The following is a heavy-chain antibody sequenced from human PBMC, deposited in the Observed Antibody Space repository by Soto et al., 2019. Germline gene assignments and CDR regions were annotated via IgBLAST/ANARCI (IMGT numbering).Heavy chain of an antibody. CDR1: GFTFSNYA. J-gene: IGHJ1*01. Sequence: EVQLLESGGGLVQPGGSLRLSCAASGFTFSNYAMSWVRQAPGKGLEWVSAISYDGGKTYYADSMKGRLTISRDKSKNTLSLQLNSLSAEDNAVYYCAKISPNGGDALWGQGTLVTVSS. D-gene: IGHD2-21*02. V-gene: IGHV3-23*01. CDR2: ISYDGGKT. CDR3: AKISPNGGDAL.